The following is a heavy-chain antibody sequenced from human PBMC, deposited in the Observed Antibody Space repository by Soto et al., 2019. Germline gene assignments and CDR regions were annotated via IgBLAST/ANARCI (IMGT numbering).Heavy chain of an antibody. J-gene: IGHJ5*01. Sequence: QVQLQQSGPGLVKTSQTLSLTCAISGDSVSINDATWDWIRQSPSRGLEWLGRTYNRSKWDIDYAVFVKSRITINPDLSSNRLSLPLNPVTPDDTAVYSCVRVIGNRWLYSWGHGTLVTVSS. D-gene: IGHD3-22*01. V-gene: IGHV6-1*01. CDR3: VRVIGNRWLYS. CDR1: GDSVSINDAT. CDR2: TYNRSKWDI.